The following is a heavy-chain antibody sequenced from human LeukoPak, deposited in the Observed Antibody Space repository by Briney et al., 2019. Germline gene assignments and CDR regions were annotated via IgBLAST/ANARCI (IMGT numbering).Heavy chain of an antibody. J-gene: IGHJ5*02. CDR3: ARVPFDEVDGSGSSPSNWFDP. Sequence: ASVKVSCKASGYTFTSYGISWVRQAPGQGLEWMGWISAYNGNTNYAQKLQGRVTMTTDTSTSTAYMELRSLRSDDTAAYYCARVPFDEVDGSGSSPSNWFDPWGQGTLVTVSS. CDR2: ISAYNGNT. D-gene: IGHD3-10*01. V-gene: IGHV1-18*01. CDR1: GYTFTSYG.